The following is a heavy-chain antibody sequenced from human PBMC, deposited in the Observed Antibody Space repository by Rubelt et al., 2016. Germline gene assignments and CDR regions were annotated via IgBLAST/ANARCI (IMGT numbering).Heavy chain of an antibody. Sequence: EVQLVESGGGLVKPGGSLRLSCAASGFTFSNAWMSWVRQAPGKGLEWVGCIKSKTDGGTTDYAAPVKGRFTISRDDSKNTLYLQINSLKTEDTAVYYCTSRYCSRTSCYLNWFDPWGQGTLVTVSS. CDR1: GFTFSNAW. V-gene: IGHV3-15*01. CDR2: IKSKTDGGTT. D-gene: IGHD2-2*01. J-gene: IGHJ5*02. CDR3: TSRYCSRTSCYLNWFDP.